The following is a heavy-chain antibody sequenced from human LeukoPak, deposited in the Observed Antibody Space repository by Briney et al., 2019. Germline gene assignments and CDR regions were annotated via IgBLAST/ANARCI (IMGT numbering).Heavy chain of an antibody. CDR3: ARDSKSSGWSNGMDV. D-gene: IGHD6-19*01. Sequence: GGSLRLSCAASGFTFSSYAMSWVRQAPGKGLEWVSAISGSGGSTYYADSVKGRFTISRDNSKNTLYLQMNSLRAGDTAVYYCARDSKSSGWSNGMDVWGQGTTVTVSS. V-gene: IGHV3-23*01. CDR1: GFTFSSYA. J-gene: IGHJ6*02. CDR2: ISGSGGST.